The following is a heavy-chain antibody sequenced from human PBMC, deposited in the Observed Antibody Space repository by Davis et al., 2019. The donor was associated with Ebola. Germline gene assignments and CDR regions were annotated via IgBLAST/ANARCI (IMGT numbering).Heavy chain of an antibody. V-gene: IGHV3-33*01. Sequence: PGGSLRLSCAASGFTFSSYGMHWVRQAPGKGLEWVAVIWYDGSNKYYADSVKGRFTISRDNSKNTLYLQMNGLRAEDTAVYYCARGVAATANWFDPWGQGTLVTVSS. CDR2: IWYDGSNK. J-gene: IGHJ5*02. CDR3: ARGVAATANWFDP. D-gene: IGHD2-15*01. CDR1: GFTFSSYG.